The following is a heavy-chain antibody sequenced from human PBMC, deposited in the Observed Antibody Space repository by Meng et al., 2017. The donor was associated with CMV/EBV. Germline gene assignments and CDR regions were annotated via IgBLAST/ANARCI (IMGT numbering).Heavy chain of an antibody. V-gene: IGHV3-21*01. CDR1: GFTFSSYS. J-gene: IGHJ6*02. Sequence: GGSLRLSCAASGFTFSSYSMNWVRQAPGKGLEWVSSISSSSSYIYYADSVKGRFTISRDNAKNSLNLQMNSLRAEDTAVYYCARALIAVAGSWDYYYGMDVWGQGTTVTVSS. D-gene: IGHD6-19*01. CDR2: ISSSSSYI. CDR3: ARALIAVAGSWDYYYGMDV.